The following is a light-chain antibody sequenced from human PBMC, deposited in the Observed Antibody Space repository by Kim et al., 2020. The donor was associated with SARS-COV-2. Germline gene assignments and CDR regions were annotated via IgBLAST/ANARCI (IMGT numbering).Light chain of an antibody. CDR1: QSISSS. J-gene: IGKJ1*01. CDR3: QQYENWPRT. CDR2: GAS. Sequence: ASPGERVTITCRASQSISSSLAWYQQKPGKAPNLLIYGASTRETGVPARFSGSGSGTEFTLTISSLQSEDFAVYYCQQYENWPRTFGEGTKVDIK. V-gene: IGKV3-15*01.